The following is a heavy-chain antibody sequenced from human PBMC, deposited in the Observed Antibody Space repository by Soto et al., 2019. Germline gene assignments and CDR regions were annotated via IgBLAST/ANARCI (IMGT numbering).Heavy chain of an antibody. D-gene: IGHD2-15*01. V-gene: IGHV1-18*01. Sequence: DSVKVSCKASGYTFTSYGISWVRQAPGQGLEWMGWISAYNGNTNYAQKLQGRVTMTTDTSTSTAYMELRSLRSDDTAVYYCARDPGYCSGGSCYSNWFDPWGQGTLVTVSS. CDR1: GYTFTSYG. J-gene: IGHJ5*02. CDR3: ARDPGYCSGGSCYSNWFDP. CDR2: ISAYNGNT.